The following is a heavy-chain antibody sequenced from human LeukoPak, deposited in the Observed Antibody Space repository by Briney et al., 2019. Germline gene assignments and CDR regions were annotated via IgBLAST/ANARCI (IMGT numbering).Heavy chain of an antibody. CDR1: GGSISSHY. CDR3: ARVPASTSL. Sequence: SETLSLTCTVSGGSISSHYWSWIRQPPGKGLEWIGYIYYSGSTNYNPSLKSRVTISVDTSKNQFSLKLSSVTAADTAVYYCARVPASTSLWGQGTLVTVSS. J-gene: IGHJ4*02. V-gene: IGHV4-59*11. D-gene: IGHD2-2*01. CDR2: IYYSGST.